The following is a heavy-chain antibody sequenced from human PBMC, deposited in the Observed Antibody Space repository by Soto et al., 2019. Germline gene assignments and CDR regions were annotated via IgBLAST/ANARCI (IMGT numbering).Heavy chain of an antibody. D-gene: IGHD6-6*01. V-gene: IGHV3-7*01. CDR3: ARTPRLIAS. CDR1: GFAFMDSW. CDR2: INTDGSAK. Sequence: EVQLVESGGGSVQPGGSLRLSCAASGFAFMDSWMNWVRQAPGKGLEWVAYINTDGSAKNYVDSVKGRFTISRDNAKNSLYLQMNSLRVDDTAVYYCARTPRLIASWVQGTQVTVSS. J-gene: IGHJ4*02.